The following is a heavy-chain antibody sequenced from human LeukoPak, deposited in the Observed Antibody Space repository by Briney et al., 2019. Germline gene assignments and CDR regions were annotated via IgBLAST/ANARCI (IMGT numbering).Heavy chain of an antibody. D-gene: IGHD6-19*01. CDR2: SSSGSTI. J-gene: IGHJ4*02. V-gene: IGHV3-69-1*01. Sequence: PVQPLDSPSVSSSGSTIYYADSVKGRFTISRDNAKNSLYLQMNSLRAEDTAVYYCARGTTGYSSGWLIDYWGQGTLVTVSS. CDR3: ARGTTGYSSGWLIDY.